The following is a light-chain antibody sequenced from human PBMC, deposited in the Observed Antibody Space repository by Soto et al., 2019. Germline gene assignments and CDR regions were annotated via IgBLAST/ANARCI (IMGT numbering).Light chain of an antibody. CDR3: QSYDSGLSGSV. Sequence: QSVLTQPPSVSGAPGQRVTISCTGTSSNIGAGYDVNWYQHLPGAAPKLLIYTNGNRPSGVPDRFSGSKSGTSASLDITGLQAEDEADYYCQSYDSGLSGSVFGGGTKLTVL. CDR1: SSNIGAGYD. J-gene: IGLJ3*02. V-gene: IGLV1-40*01. CDR2: TNG.